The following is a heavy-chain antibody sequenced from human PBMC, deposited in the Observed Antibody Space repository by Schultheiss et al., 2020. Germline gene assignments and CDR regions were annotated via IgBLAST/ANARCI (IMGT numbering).Heavy chain of an antibody. CDR1: GGSFSGYY. CDR2: INHSGST. CDR3: ARGPQIAAPFDP. J-gene: IGHJ5*02. V-gene: IGHV4-34*01. D-gene: IGHD2-15*01. Sequence: SQTLSLTCAVYGGSFSGYYWSWIRQPPGKGLEWIGEINHSGSTNYNPSLKSRVTISVDTSKNQFSLKLSSVTAADTAVYYCARGPQIAAPFDPWGQGTLVTLSS.